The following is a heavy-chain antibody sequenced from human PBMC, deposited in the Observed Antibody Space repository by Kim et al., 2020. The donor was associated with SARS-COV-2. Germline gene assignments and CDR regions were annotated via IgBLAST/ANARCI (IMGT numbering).Heavy chain of an antibody. CDR2: K. CDR3: ARDAGSGSFDY. V-gene: IGHV3-33*01. Sequence: KNHADSVKGRFTTSRDNSKTKLYLQMTSLRAEDTAVYYCARDAGSGSFDYWGQGTLVTVSS. D-gene: IGHD3-10*01. J-gene: IGHJ4*02.